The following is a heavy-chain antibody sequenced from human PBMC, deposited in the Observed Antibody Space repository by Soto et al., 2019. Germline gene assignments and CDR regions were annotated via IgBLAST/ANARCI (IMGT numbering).Heavy chain of an antibody. CDR2: IIPILGTS. CDR1: GDTFSNYA. J-gene: IGHJ4*02. Sequence: QVQLVQSGAEVKKPGSSVKVSCKASGDTFSNYAISWVRQAPGQGLEWMGGIIPILGTSTYAQKFQGRVTITADKSTSTAYMELSSLRSEDTAVYYCARERSRYDRSGYYRPDYWGQGTLVTVSS. CDR3: ARERSRYDRSGYYRPDY. D-gene: IGHD3-22*01. V-gene: IGHV1-69*06.